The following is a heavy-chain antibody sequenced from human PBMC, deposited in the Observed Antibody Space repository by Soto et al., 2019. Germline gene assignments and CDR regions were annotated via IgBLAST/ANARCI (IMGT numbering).Heavy chain of an antibody. D-gene: IGHD3-16*02. Sequence: EVQLVESGGGLVKPGGSLRLSCAASGFTFSSYSMNWVRQAPGKGLEWVSSISSSSSYIYYADSVKGRFTISRDNAKNSLYLQMNRLRAENTAVYYCARDRHYDYIWCRYRYQHYFDYWGQGTLVTVSS. CDR1: GFTFSSYS. V-gene: IGHV3-21*01. CDR3: ARDRHYDYIWCRYRYQHYFDY. CDR2: ISSSSSYI. J-gene: IGHJ4*02.